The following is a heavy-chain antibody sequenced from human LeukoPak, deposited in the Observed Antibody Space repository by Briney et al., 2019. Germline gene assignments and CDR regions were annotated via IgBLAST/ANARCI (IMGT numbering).Heavy chain of an antibody. CDR2: IIPIFGTA. CDR1: GGTFSSYA. Sequence: SVKVSCKASGGTFSSYAISWVRQAPGQGLEWMGGIIPIFGTANYAQNFQGRVTITADESTSTAYMELSSLRSEDTAVYYCARPRVEIRFDYYGSGSLQKPLDYWGQGTLVTVSS. J-gene: IGHJ4*02. V-gene: IGHV1-69*01. CDR3: ARPRVEIRFDYYGSGSLQKPLDY. D-gene: IGHD3-10*01.